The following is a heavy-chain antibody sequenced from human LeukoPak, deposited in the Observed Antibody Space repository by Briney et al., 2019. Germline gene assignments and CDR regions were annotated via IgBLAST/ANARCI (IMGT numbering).Heavy chain of an antibody. CDR3: ARETVSVDWFDP. CDR2: IYHSGST. V-gene: IGHV4-38-2*02. CDR1: GYSISSGYY. J-gene: IGHJ5*02. Sequence: SETLSLTCTVSGYSISSGYYWGWIRQPPVKGLEWIGSIYHSGSTHYNPSLKSRVTVSVDTSKNQFSLKLSSVTAADTAVYYCARETVSVDWFDPWGQGTLVTVSS.